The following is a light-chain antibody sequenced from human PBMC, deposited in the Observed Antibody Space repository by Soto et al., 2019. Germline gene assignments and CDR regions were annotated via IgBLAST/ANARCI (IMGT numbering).Light chain of an antibody. CDR1: QSISNW. CDR3: QQYNSFPYT. CDR2: KAS. Sequence: DIQMTQSPSTLSASVGDRVTITCRASQSISNWLAWYQQKPGKAPKLLIYKASSLESGVPSRFSGSGSGTEFTLTISSLQPDDFATYYCQQYNSFPYTFGQGTKLEIK. V-gene: IGKV1-5*03. J-gene: IGKJ2*01.